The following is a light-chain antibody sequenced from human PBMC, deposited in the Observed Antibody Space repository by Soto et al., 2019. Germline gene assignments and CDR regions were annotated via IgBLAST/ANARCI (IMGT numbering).Light chain of an antibody. V-gene: IGLV1-51*02. CDR2: EDN. CDR3: GTWDSSLCVFV. CDR1: SSNIGKNY. J-gene: IGLJ1*01. Sequence: QAVLTQPPSVSAAPGQKVTFSCSGSSSNIGKNYVSWYQQVPGTAPKLLIYEDNKRRSGIPDRFSGSKSGTSATLGITGLQTGDEADYYCGTWDSSLCVFVFGTGTKLTVL.